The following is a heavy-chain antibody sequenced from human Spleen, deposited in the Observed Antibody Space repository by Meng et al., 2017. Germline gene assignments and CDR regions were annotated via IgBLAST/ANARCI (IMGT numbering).Heavy chain of an antibody. CDR3: ARGPTTMAHDFDY. V-gene: IGHV4-34*01. CDR1: GGSFSDYY. Sequence: QGPLKQGGEGLLKPSETLSLPRVVSGGSFSDYYWSWIRQPPGKGLEWIGEINHSGSTNYNPSLESRATISVDTSQNNLSLKLSSVTAADSAVYYCARGPTTMAHDFDYWGQGTLVTVSS. CDR2: INHSGST. D-gene: IGHD4-11*01. J-gene: IGHJ4*02.